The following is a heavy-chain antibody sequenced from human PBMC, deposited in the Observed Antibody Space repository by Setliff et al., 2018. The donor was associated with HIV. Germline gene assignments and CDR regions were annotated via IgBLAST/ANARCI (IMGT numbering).Heavy chain of an antibody. Sequence: SETLSLTCAVSGYSISSGYYWNWIRQSPGKGLEWIGYIYYTGSTYYNPSLKSRVTISVDTSKNQFSLKLSSVTAADTAVYYCARAPGYSYSFYFDSWGQGTLVTVSS. CDR1: GYSISSGYY. CDR3: ARAPGYSYSFYFDS. CDR2: IYYTGST. V-gene: IGHV4-31*11. D-gene: IGHD5-18*01. J-gene: IGHJ4*02.